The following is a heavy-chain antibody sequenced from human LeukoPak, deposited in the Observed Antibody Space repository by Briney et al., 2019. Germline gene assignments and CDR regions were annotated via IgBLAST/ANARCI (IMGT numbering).Heavy chain of an antibody. CDR1: GFTFSSYW. Sequence: GGSLRLSCAAPGFTFSSYWMYWVRQAPGKGLEWVASIKQDESEKYYGDSVKGRFAVSRDNAKNSLFLQMNSLRAEDTAVYYCARDREGYCSGGSCYPPNWFDPWGQGTLVPVSS. D-gene: IGHD2-15*01. CDR2: IKQDESEK. CDR3: ARDREGYCSGGSCYPPNWFDP. V-gene: IGHV3-7*01. J-gene: IGHJ5*02.